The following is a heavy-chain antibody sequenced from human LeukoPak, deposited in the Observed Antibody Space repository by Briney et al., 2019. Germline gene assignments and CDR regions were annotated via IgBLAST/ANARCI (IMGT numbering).Heavy chain of an antibody. V-gene: IGHV3-7*01. Sequence: PGGSLRLSCAASGFTFSSYWMTWVRQAPGKGLEWVANIKHNGDELNYVDSVEDRFTISRDNAKNSLYLHMTDLGAENTAVYYCARELRTFDSWGQGTLVTVSS. CDR2: IKHNGDEL. CDR1: GFTFSSYW. J-gene: IGHJ4*02. D-gene: IGHD3-16*01. CDR3: ARELRTFDS.